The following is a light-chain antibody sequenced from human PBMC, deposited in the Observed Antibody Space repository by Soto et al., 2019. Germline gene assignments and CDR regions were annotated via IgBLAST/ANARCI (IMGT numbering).Light chain of an antibody. V-gene: IGKV3D-15*01. CDR2: GAS. CDR1: QSVSSN. J-gene: IGKJ5*01. CDR3: QQYNDWPPIT. Sequence: EIVLTQSPGTLSLSPGEGATLSCRASQSVSSNFLAWYQQKPGQAPRLLIYGASSRATGIPDRFSGSGSGTEATVAIRSRQSEDVAVYYCQQYNDWPPITFGQETRLEIK.